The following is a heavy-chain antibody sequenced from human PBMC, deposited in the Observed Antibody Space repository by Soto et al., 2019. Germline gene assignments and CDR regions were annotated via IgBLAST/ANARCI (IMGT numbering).Heavy chain of an antibody. V-gene: IGHV4-31*03. J-gene: IGHJ4*02. Sequence: SENLSLTCTVSGGSISIGGYAWSGIRQHPGKGLEWIGYIYHTGNTFYNPSLKSRVAISGDTSKNQFSPKLSSVTAADTAVYCCSREYYDSSGYYYVDYWGQGTLVTVSS. CDR1: GGSISIGGYA. D-gene: IGHD3-22*01. CDR3: SREYYDSSGYYYVDY. CDR2: IYHTGNT.